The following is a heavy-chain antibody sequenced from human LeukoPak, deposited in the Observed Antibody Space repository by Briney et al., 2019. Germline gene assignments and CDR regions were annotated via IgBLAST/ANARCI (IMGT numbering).Heavy chain of an antibody. Sequence: PGGSLRLSCAASRFTFSSYWMHWVRQAPGKGLVWVSRINSDGSSTSYADSVEGRFTISRDNAKNTLYLQMNSLRAEDTAVYYCARGQYSSGWYYFDYWGQGTLVTVSS. CDR3: ARGQYSSGWYYFDY. J-gene: IGHJ4*02. CDR2: INSDGSST. V-gene: IGHV3-74*01. CDR1: RFTFSSYW. D-gene: IGHD6-19*01.